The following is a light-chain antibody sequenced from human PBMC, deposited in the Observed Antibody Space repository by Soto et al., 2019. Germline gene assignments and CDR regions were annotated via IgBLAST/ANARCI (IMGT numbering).Light chain of an antibody. CDR2: SAS. CDR3: PQSYSTPLT. V-gene: IGKV1-39*01. Sequence: DIQMTQSPSSLSASVGDRVTITCRASQSISNYLNWYQQKPGKAPKLLIYSASTLQSGVPSRFSGSGSGTDLTLTISSLQPEDFATYYCPQSYSTPLTFGGGTKVEIK. CDR1: QSISNY. J-gene: IGKJ4*01.